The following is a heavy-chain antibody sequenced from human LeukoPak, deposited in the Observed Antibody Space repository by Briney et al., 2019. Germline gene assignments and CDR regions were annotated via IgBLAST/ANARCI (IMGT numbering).Heavy chain of an antibody. Sequence: EASVKVSCKASGYTFTGYYMHWVRQAPGQGLEWMGWINPNSGGTNYAQKFQGRVTMTRDTSISTAYMELSRLRSDDTAVYYCAREGGSGSYYNAFDYWGQGTLVTVSS. CDR1: GYTFTGYY. V-gene: IGHV1-2*02. J-gene: IGHJ4*02. CDR3: AREGGSGSYYNAFDY. CDR2: INPNSGGT. D-gene: IGHD3-10*01.